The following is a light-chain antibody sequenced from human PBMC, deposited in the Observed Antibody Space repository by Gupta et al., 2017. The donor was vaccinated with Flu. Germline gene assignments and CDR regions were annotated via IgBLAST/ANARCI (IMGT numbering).Light chain of an antibody. V-gene: IGKV4-1*01. Sequence: DIVMTQSPDSLAVSLGERATINCKSSQSVLYSSNNKNYLAWYQQKPGQPPKLLIYWASTRESGVPDRFSRSGSGTDFTLTISSLHAEDVAVYYCQQYYGPPPTFGGGTTVEIK. CDR3: QQYYGPPPT. CDR2: WAS. J-gene: IGKJ4*01. CDR1: QSVLYSSNNKNY.